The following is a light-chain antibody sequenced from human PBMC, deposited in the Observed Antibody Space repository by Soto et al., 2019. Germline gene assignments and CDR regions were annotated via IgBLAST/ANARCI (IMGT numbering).Light chain of an antibody. CDR2: DVS. CDR1: SRDVGGYNY. CDR3: CSYEGPYTYVI. Sequence: QSALTQPRSVSGSPAQSVTISCTGTSRDVGGYNYVSWFQQHPGKAPQLIIYDVSQRPSGVPDRFSGSKSGNTASLTISGLQAEDEADYYCCSYEGPYTYVIFGGVTKLTVL. V-gene: IGLV2-11*01. J-gene: IGLJ2*01.